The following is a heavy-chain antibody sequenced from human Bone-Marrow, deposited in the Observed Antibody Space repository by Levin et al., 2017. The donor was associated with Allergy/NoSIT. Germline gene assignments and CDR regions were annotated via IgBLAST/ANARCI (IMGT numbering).Heavy chain of an antibody. V-gene: IGHV3-30*18. CDR3: AKDPHYDSDY. J-gene: IGHJ4*02. D-gene: IGHD3-22*01. CDR2: ISYDGSNK. Sequence: PGGSLRLSCAASGFTFSSYGMHWVRQAPGKGLEWVAVISYDGSNKYYADSVKGRFTISRDNSKNTLYLQMNSLRAEDTAVYYCAKDPHYDSDYWGQGTLVTVSS. CDR1: GFTFSSYG.